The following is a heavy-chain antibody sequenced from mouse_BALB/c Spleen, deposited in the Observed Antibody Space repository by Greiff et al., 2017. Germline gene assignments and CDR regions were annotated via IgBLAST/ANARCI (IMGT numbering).Heavy chain of an antibody. J-gene: IGHJ4*01. V-gene: IGHV5-15*02. CDR3: ARGDYRYDRHYAMDY. CDR1: GFTFSDYG. D-gene: IGHD2-14*01. Sequence: EVKLVESGGGLVQPGGSRKLSCAASGFTFSDYGMAWVRQAPGKGPEWVAFISNLAYSIYYADTVTGRFTISRENAKNTLYLEMSSLRSEDTAMYYCARGDYRYDRHYAMDYWGQGTSVTVSS. CDR2: ISNLAYSI.